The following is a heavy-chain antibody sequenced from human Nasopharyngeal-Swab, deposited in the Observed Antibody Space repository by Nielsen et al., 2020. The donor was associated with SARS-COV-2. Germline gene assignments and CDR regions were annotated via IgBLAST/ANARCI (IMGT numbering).Heavy chain of an antibody. V-gene: IGHV3-48*03. Sequence: GGSLRLSCAASGFTFSSYEMNWVRQAPGKGLEWVSYISSSGSTIYYADSVKGRFTISRDNAKNSLYLQMNSLRAEDTAVYYCASLYYDILTGYPGDYFDYGGQGTLVTVSS. D-gene: IGHD3-9*01. CDR3: ASLYYDILTGYPGDYFDY. J-gene: IGHJ4*02. CDR1: GFTFSSYE. CDR2: ISSSGSTI.